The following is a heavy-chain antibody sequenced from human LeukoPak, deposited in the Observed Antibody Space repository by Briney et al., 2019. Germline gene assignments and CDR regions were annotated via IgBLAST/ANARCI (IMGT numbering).Heavy chain of an antibody. D-gene: IGHD7-27*01. J-gene: IGHJ4*02. CDR1: GYSISSGYY. CDR2: IYHSGST. V-gene: IGHV4-38-2*02. Sequence: SETLSLTCTVSGYSISSGYYWGWIRQPPGKGLEWVGSIYHSGSTYYNPSLRSRVTISVDTSKNQFSLKLSSVTAADTAVYYCARDPYWGSRGTEDYWGQGTLVTVSS. CDR3: ARDPYWGSRGTEDY.